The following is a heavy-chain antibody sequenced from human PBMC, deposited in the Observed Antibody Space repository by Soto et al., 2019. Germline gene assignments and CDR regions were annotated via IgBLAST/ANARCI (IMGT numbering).Heavy chain of an antibody. J-gene: IGHJ4*02. CDR2: ISAYNGNT. CDR1: GYTFTSYG. D-gene: IGHD3-22*01. Sequence: GASVKVSSKASGYTFTSYGISWERQAPGQGLEWMGWISAYNGNTNYAQKRQGRVTITTDTSTSTAYMKLRSLRSDDTAVYYCARGPNPRINMIVVARDYWGQGTLVTVSS. V-gene: IGHV1-18*01. CDR3: ARGPNPRINMIVVARDY.